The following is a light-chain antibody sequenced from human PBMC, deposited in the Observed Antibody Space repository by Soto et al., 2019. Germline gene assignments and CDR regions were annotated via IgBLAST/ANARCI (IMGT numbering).Light chain of an antibody. CDR3: QQYGTSPRT. Sequence: EIVMTQSPATLSLSPGERAALSCRASQSINSELAWYQQKPGQPPRLLIYGASSGATGIPDRFSGSGSGTDFTLTISRLEPEDFAVYYCQQYGTSPRTFGQGTKVEIK. J-gene: IGKJ1*01. V-gene: IGKV3-20*01. CDR2: GAS. CDR1: QSINSE.